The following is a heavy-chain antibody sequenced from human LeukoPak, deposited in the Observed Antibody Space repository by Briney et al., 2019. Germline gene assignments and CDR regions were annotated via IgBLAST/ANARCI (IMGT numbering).Heavy chain of an antibody. J-gene: IGHJ2*01. CDR3: ARQPQSYYWYFDL. CDR1: GGSISSSSYY. Sequence: SETLSLTCTVSGGSISSSSYYWGWIRQPPGKGLEWIGSIYYSGSTYYNPSLKSRVTISVDTSKNQFSLKLSSVTAADTAVYYCARQPQSYYWYFDLWGRGTLVTVSS. D-gene: IGHD3/OR15-3a*01. CDR2: IYYSGST. V-gene: IGHV4-39*07.